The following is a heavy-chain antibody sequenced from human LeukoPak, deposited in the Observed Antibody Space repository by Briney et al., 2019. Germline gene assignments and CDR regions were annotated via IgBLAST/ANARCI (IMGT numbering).Heavy chain of an antibody. Sequence: ASVKVSCKASGYTFTGYYMHWVRQAPGQGLEWMGWINPNSGGTNYAQNFQGWVTMTRDTSISTAYMELSRLRSDDTAVYYCARDALRGYSGYEPPYVMDVWGQGTTVTVSS. CDR3: ARDALRGYSGYEPPYVMDV. D-gene: IGHD5-12*01. V-gene: IGHV1-2*04. J-gene: IGHJ6*02. CDR2: INPNSGGT. CDR1: GYTFTGYY.